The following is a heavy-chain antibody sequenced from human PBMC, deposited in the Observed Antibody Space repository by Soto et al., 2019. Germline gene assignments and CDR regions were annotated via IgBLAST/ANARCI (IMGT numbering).Heavy chain of an antibody. CDR3: AKALDPYYYDSSGDLEY. V-gene: IGHV3-30*18. CDR1: VFTFSSYG. CDR2: ISYDGSNK. Sequence: QVQLVAAGGGVVQPGRSMRLYCAASVFTFSSYGLHWVRQAPGKGLDWVAVISYDGSNKYYADSVKGRFTIARDNSKHTLDLQMNSLRTEYTDVYYCAKALDPYYYDSSGDLEYWGQGTLVTVSS. D-gene: IGHD3-22*01. J-gene: IGHJ4*02.